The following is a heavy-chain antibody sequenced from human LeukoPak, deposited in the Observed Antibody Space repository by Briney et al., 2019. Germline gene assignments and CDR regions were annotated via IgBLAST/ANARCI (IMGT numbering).Heavy chain of an antibody. CDR1: GFTFSSYA. Sequence: AGGSLRLSCAASGFTFSSYAMHWVRQAPGKGLEWVAVISYDGSNKYYADSVKGRFTISRDNSKNTLYLQMSSLRAEDTAVYYCARDRQSGSSPPPNGMDVWGQGTTVTVSS. CDR2: ISYDGSNK. D-gene: IGHD3-3*01. CDR3: ARDRQSGSSPPPNGMDV. J-gene: IGHJ6*02. V-gene: IGHV3-30-3*01.